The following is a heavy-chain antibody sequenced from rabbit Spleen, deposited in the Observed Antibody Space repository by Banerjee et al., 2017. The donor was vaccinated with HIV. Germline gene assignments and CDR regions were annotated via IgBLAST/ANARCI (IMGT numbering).Heavy chain of an antibody. J-gene: IGHJ6*01. V-gene: IGHV1S40*01. D-gene: IGHD6-1*01. CDR3: ARDTASSFSSYGMDL. CDR2: IDAGSSGFT. CDR1: GVSFSSSSY. Sequence: QSLEESGGDLVKPGASLTLTCTASGVSFSSSSYMCWVRQAPGKGLEWIACIDAGSSGFTYFATWAKGRFTISKTSSTTVTLQMTRLTAADTATYFCARDTASSFSSYGMDLWAKAPSSPS.